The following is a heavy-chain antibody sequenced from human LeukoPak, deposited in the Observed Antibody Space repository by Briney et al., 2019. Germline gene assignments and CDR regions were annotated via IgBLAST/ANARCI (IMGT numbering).Heavy chain of an antibody. J-gene: IGHJ4*02. CDR3: ASPHRPYDSSGYLDY. Sequence: PGGSLRLSCAASGFTFSSYAMHWVRQAPGKGLEWAAVISYDGSNKYYADSVKGRFTISRDNSKNTLYLQMNSLRAEDTAVYYCASPHRPYDSSGYLDYWGQGTLVTVSS. CDR2: ISYDGSNK. V-gene: IGHV3-30-3*01. CDR1: GFTFSSYA. D-gene: IGHD3-22*01.